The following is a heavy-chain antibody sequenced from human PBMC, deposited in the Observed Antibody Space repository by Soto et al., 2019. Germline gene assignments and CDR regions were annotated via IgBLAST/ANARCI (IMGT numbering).Heavy chain of an antibody. V-gene: IGHV1-69*01. Sequence: QVQLVQSGAEVKKPGSSVKVSCRASGGTFSSYTIVWVRQAPGQGLEWVGGFVPLSGSAKIAQKFQGRVTIPADASTSTAYIELSCLTSEVSATYYCARADDSSGHYSWFDPWGQGNLVNVSS. D-gene: IGHD3-22*01. CDR1: GGTFSSYT. CDR3: ARADDSSGHYSWFDP. J-gene: IGHJ5*02. CDR2: FVPLSGSA.